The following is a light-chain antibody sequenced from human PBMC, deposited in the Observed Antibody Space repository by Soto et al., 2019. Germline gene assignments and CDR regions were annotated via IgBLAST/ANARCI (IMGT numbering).Light chain of an antibody. V-gene: IGKV3-20*01. CDR1: QSVTSNF. CDR2: GAS. J-gene: IGKJ4*01. CDR3: QQYGRSPPFA. Sequence: EIVLTQSPGTLSLSPGERANLSCRASQSVTSNFLAWYQQKPGQAPRLLIHGASSRATGIPDRFSGGGSGTDVTLPSSRLQPEDFAVYYCQQYGRSPPFAFGGGTKVEIK.